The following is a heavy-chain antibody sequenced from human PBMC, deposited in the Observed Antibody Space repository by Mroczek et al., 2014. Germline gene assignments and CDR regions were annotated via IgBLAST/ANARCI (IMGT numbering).Heavy chain of an antibody. Sequence: QVQLQQWGPGLVKPSETLSLTCTVSGGSISSYYWSWIRQPPGKGLEWIGYIYYSGSTNYNPSLKSRVTISVDTSKNQFSLKLSSVTAADTAVYYCASHYSSGWYYFDYWGQGTLVTVSS. D-gene: IGHD6-19*01. V-gene: IGHV4-59*01. CDR2: IYYSGST. J-gene: IGHJ4*02. CDR3: ASHYSSGWYYFDY. CDR1: GGSISSYY.